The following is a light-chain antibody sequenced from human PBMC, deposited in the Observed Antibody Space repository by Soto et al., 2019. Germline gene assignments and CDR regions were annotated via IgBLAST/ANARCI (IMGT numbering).Light chain of an antibody. CDR3: AAWDDSLNGPLYV. CDR1: SSNIGSNT. J-gene: IGLJ1*01. Sequence: QSVLTQPPSASGTPGQRVTISCSGSSSNIGSNTVNWYQQLPGTAPKLLIYSNNQQPSGVPDRFSGSKSGTSASLAISGLQSEDEADYYCAAWDDSLNGPLYVFGTGTKLTVL. CDR2: SNN. V-gene: IGLV1-44*01.